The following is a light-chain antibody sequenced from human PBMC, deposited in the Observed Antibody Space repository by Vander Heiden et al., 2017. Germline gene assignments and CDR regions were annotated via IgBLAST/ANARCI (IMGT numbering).Light chain of an antibody. V-gene: IGLV2-14*01. CDR2: GVS. Sequence: QSALTQPASVSGSPGQSITISCTGTSTDIADYNYVSWYQQHPGKDPKLMIFGVSNRPAGVSNRFSGYKSGNTAALTISGRQAEDEDDYYCTSYTTNSTLFGGGTRLTVL. CDR3: TSYTTNSTL. J-gene: IGLJ2*01. CDR1: STDIADYNY.